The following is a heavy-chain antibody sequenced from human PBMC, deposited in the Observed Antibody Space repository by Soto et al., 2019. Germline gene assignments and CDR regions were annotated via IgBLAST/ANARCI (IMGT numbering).Heavy chain of an antibody. CDR3: GKDTLDCSGGDCPLYYYYGMDV. V-gene: IGHV3-30*18. CDR2: ISKDGNKK. D-gene: IGHD2-21*02. CDR1: GFAFRSYG. Sequence: QVQLVESGGGVVQPGRSLTLSCATSGFAFRSYGMHWVRQAPGKGLEWLAVISKDGNKKFFADSMKGRLTLSRDNARNTVYLQINNLRAEDTAVYFCGKDTLDCSGGDCPLYYYYGMDVWGQGTTVAVSS. J-gene: IGHJ6*02.